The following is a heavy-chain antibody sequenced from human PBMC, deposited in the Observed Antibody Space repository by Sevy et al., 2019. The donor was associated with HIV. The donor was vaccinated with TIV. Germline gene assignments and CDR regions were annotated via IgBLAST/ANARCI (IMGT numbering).Heavy chain of an antibody. J-gene: IGHJ4*02. CDR3: ALEEYCGGDCYLNPLGY. V-gene: IGHV1-2*02. Sequence: ASVKVSCKASGYTFTGYYMHWVRQAPGQGLEWMGWINPNSGGTNYAQKFQGMVTMTRDTSISTAYMELSRLRSDDTAVYYCALEEYCGGDCYLNPLGYWGQGTLVTVSS. CDR1: GYTFTGYY. D-gene: IGHD2-21*02. CDR2: INPNSGGT.